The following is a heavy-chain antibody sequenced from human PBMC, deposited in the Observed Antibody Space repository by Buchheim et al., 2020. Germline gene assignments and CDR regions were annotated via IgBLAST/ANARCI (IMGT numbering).Heavy chain of an antibody. CDR2: IWFDENFR. CDR3: GRDADF. CDR1: GFAFSHYG. Sequence: VQLVESGGGVVQPGRSLRLSCATSGFAFSHYGMHWVRQAPGKALEWVAVIWFDENFRAHADSVKGRFTISRDNSNNTLYLEMNSLRVEDTAVYYCGRDADFWGQGT. J-gene: IGHJ4*02. V-gene: IGHV3-33*01.